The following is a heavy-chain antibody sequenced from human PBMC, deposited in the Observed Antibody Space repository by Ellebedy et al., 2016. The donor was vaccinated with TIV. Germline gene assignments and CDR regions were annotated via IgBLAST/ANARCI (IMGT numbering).Heavy chain of an antibody. D-gene: IGHD3-10*01. CDR3: ARDGGGLWFGDLSLGGMDV. V-gene: IGHV3-7*01. Sequence: PGGSLRLSCAASGFTFSSYWMTWVRQAPGKGLEWLANIKEDGSEKYYVDSVKGRFTISRDNAKNSMFLQMNSLRAEDTAVYYCARDGGGLWFGDLSLGGMDVWGLGTTVTVS. CDR2: IKEDGSEK. J-gene: IGHJ6*02. CDR1: GFTFSSYW.